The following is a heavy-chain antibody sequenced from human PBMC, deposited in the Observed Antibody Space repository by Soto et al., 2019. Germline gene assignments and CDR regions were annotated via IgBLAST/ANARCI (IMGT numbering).Heavy chain of an antibody. D-gene: IGHD5-12*01. CDR3: ARVQSGYDFAY. J-gene: IGHJ4*02. V-gene: IGHV1-18*01. CDR2: ISANNGNT. CDR1: GYTFTSYG. Sequence: QVQLVQSGAEVKKPGASVKVSCKASGYTFTSYGINWVRQAPGQGLEWMGWISANNGNTHYAQKLQGKVTMTTDTSTSTAYMELRSLSSDDTAVYYCARVQSGYDFAYWGQGTLVTVYS.